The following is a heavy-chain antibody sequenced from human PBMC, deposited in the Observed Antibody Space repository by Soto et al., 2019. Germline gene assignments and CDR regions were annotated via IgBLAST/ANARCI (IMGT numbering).Heavy chain of an antibody. V-gene: IGHV4-34*01. Sequence: QEQLQQWGAGLLKPSETLSLTCVVYGGSFRGYYWSWIRQPPGKGLEWIGEINHSGNTNYNPSLKSRVTISIDTSKNQFSLKLNSVTAADTAVYYCARGPAVTLPWDFIDSWGQGTLVAVSS. CDR2: INHSGNT. CDR3: ARGPAVTLPWDFIDS. D-gene: IGHD4-17*01. CDR1: GGSFRGYY. J-gene: IGHJ4*02.